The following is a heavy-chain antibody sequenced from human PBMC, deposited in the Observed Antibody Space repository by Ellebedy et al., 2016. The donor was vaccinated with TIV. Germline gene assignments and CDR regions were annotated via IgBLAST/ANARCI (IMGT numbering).Heavy chain of an antibody. J-gene: IGHJ4*02. CDR1: GFTFSDYY. V-gene: IGHV3-11*01. D-gene: IGHD3-22*01. Sequence: PGGSLRLSCAASGFTFSDYYMSWIRQAPGKGLQWVSYISNSGNTRYYADSVKGRFPISRDNVKNSLYLQMNRLRAEDTAMYYCARARYDSSGYNFDYWGQGTLVTVSS. CDR2: ISNSGNTR. CDR3: ARARYDSSGYNFDY.